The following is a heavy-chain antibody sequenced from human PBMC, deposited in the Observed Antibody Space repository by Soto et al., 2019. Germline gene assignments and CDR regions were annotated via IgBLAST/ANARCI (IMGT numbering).Heavy chain of an antibody. CDR2: IYYSGST. CDR1: GGSISSYY. Sequence: PSETLSLTCTVSGGSISSYYWSWIRQPPGKGLEWIGYIYYSGSTNYNPSLKSRVTISVDTSKNQFSLKLSSVTAADTAVYYCARAYYGSGSYYDYYYYGMDVWGQGTTVTVSS. CDR3: ARAYYGSGSYYDYYYYGMDV. J-gene: IGHJ6*02. V-gene: IGHV4-59*01. D-gene: IGHD3-10*01.